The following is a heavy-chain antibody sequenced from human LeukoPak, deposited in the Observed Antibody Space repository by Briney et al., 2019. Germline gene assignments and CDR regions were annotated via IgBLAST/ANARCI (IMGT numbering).Heavy chain of an antibody. CDR1: GGTFSSYA. CDR2: IIPIFGTA. CDR3: ARWMATVTTPDY. J-gene: IGHJ4*02. V-gene: IGHV1-69*01. D-gene: IGHD4-11*01. Sequence: SVKVSCKASGGTFSSYAISWVRQAPGQGLEWMGGIIPIFGTANYAQKFQGRVTITADESTSTAYMELSRLRSDDTAVYYCARWMATVTTPDYWGQGTLVTVSS.